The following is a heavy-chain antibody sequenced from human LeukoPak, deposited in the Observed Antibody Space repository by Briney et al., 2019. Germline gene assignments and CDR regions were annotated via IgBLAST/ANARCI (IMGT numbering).Heavy chain of an antibody. D-gene: IGHD6-6*01. CDR3: AKRIQYSSSSAYFDY. V-gene: IGHV3-23*01. CDR2: ISDSGGST. Sequence: PGGSLRLSCAASGFTFSNYGMNWVRLAPGKGLEWVSSISDSGGSTFYADSVKGRFTISRDNSKNTLYLQMNSLRAGDTAIYYCAKRIQYSSSSAYFDYWGQGTLVTVSS. J-gene: IGHJ4*02. CDR1: GFTFSNYG.